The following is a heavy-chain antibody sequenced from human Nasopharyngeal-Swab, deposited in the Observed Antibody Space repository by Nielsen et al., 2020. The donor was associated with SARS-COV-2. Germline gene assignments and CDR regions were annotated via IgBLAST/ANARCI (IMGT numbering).Heavy chain of an antibody. Sequence: SETLSLTCAVSGGSISSSNWWSWVRQPPGKGLEWIGEIYHSGSTNYNPSLKSRATISVDKSKNQFSLKLSSVTAADTAVYYCAQTTYSGYFDYWGQGTLVTVSS. CDR1: GGSISSSNW. D-gene: IGHD2-15*01. V-gene: IGHV4-4*02. CDR2: IYHSGST. J-gene: IGHJ4*02. CDR3: AQTTYSGYFDY.